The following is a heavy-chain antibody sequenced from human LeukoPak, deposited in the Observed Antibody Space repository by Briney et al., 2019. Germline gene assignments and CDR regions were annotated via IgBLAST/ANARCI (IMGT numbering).Heavy chain of an antibody. V-gene: IGHV4-34*01. Sequence: SETLSLTYAVYGGSFSGYYWSWIRQPPGKGLEWIGEINHSGSTNYNPSLKSRVTISVDTSKNQFSLKLSSVTAADTAVYYCARGRVGYDYVWGSYRNNWFDPWGQGTLVTVSS. CDR1: GGSFSGYY. CDR2: INHSGST. J-gene: IGHJ5*02. D-gene: IGHD3-16*02. CDR3: ARGRVGYDYVWGSYRNNWFDP.